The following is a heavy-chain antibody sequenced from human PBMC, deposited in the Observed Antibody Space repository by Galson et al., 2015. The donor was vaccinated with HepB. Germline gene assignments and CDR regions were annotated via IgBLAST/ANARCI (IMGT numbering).Heavy chain of an antibody. V-gene: IGHV4-59*01. CDR3: ARVYDSSSADLDY. J-gene: IGHJ4*02. CDR1: GASISSYY. Sequence: ETLSLTCTVSGASISSYYWNWIRQPPGKGLEWIGYISYSGSPNYNPSLKSRVTISINTSKNQFSLNLSSVTAADTAVYYCARVYDSSSADLDYWGQGTLVTVSS. D-gene: IGHD6-6*01. CDR2: ISYSGSP.